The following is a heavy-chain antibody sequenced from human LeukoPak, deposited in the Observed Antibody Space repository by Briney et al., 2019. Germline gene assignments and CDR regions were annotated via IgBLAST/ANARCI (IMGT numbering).Heavy chain of an antibody. CDR2: INPDGSST. V-gene: IGHV3-7*04. D-gene: IGHD6-19*01. CDR1: GFTFDTYW. J-gene: IGHJ4*02. CDR3: ARDLSSLAPSFDN. Sequence: PGGSLRLSCAASGFTFDTYWMTWVRQAPGKGLEWVANINPDGSSTYHVDSVQGRFTISRDNAKNSLYLQMISLRVEDTAVYYCARDLSSLAPSFDNWGQGTLVTVSS.